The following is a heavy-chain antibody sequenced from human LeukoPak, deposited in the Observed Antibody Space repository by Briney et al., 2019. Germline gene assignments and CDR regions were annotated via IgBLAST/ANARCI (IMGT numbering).Heavy chain of an antibody. Sequence: GGSLRLSCAASGFTFNNYAMSWVRQAPGKGLEWVSAISGSGDSTYYADSVKGRFTISRDNSKNTLNLHMNSLRAEDTAVYYCARGWRGSFTRAFDIWGQGTMVTVSS. CDR2: ISGSGDST. D-gene: IGHD1-26*01. CDR1: GFTFNNYA. J-gene: IGHJ3*02. V-gene: IGHV3-23*01. CDR3: ARGWRGSFTRAFDI.